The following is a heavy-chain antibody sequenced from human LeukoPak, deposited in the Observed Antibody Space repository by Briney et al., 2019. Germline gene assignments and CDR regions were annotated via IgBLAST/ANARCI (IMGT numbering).Heavy chain of an antibody. D-gene: IGHD3-10*01. J-gene: IGHJ4*02. CDR3: TRIPTHYYGSGSYYGYFDS. CDR2: MNNRGTS. V-gene: IGHV4-31*03. CDR1: GGSTSSGDYY. Sequence: SETLSLTCTVSGGSTSSGDYYWNWIRQHPGKGLEWIGYMNNRGTSNYNPSLRGRVTISVDTSNNQFSLRLSSVTAADTAVYYCTRIPTHYYGSGSYYGYFDSWGQGTLVTVSS.